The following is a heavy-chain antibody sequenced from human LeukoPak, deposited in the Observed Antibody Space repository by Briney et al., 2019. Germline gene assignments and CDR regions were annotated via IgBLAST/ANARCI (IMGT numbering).Heavy chain of an antibody. V-gene: IGHV3-30-3*01. Sequence: PGGSLRLSCAASGFTFSSYAMHWVRQAPGKGLEWVAVISYDGSNKYYADSVKGRFTMSRDNSKNTVYLQMNSLRGEDTAVYYCAKVGSNWPYYFDYWGQGNLVTVSS. D-gene: IGHD6-13*01. CDR3: AKVGSNWPYYFDY. CDR2: ISYDGSNK. J-gene: IGHJ4*02. CDR1: GFTFSSYA.